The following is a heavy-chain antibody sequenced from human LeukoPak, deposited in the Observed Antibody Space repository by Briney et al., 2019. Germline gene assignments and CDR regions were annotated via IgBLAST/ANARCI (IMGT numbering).Heavy chain of an antibody. J-gene: IGHJ6*03. D-gene: IGHD5-18*01. CDR1: GFTFSSYS. CDR2: ISSSSSYI. CDR3: ARGYVDTAMAGMDV. Sequence: RGSLRLSCAASGFTFSSYSMNWVRQAPGKGLEWASSISSSSSYIYYADSVKGRFTISRDNAKNSLYLQMNSLRAEDTAVYYCARGYVDTAMAGMDVWGKGTTVTISS. V-gene: IGHV3-21*01.